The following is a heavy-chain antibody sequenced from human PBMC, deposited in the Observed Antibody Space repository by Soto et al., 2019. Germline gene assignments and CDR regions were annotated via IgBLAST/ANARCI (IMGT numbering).Heavy chain of an antibody. CDR1: GGSISSNNW. V-gene: IGHV4-4*02. Sequence: SETLSLTCTGSGGSISSNNWGSWVRQPPGKGLEWIGEISHSGSTNYNPSLKSRVTISLDKSNNHFSLRLTSVTAADTAVYYCARSPTSSWYGGGAFDIWGQGTMVTVSS. CDR2: ISHSGST. D-gene: IGHD6-13*01. CDR3: ARSPTSSWYGGGAFDI. J-gene: IGHJ3*02.